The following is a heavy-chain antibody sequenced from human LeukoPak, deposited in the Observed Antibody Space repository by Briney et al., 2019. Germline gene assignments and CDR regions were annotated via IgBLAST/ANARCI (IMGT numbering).Heavy chain of an antibody. CDR2: IRSKAHGGTT. V-gene: IGHV3-49*04. Sequence: GGSLRLSCAASGFTFRNYWMGWVRQAPGKGLEWVGFIRSKAHGGTTEYAASVKGRFTISRDDSKSIAYLQMNSLKTEDTAVYYCSRDLSWEVPSFDYWGQGTLVTVSS. CDR3: SRDLSWEVPSFDY. CDR1: GFTFRNYW. D-gene: IGHD1-26*01. J-gene: IGHJ4*02.